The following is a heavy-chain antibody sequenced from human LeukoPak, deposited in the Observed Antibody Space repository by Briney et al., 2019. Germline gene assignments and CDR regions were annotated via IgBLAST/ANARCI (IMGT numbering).Heavy chain of an antibody. D-gene: IGHD6-13*01. J-gene: IGHJ4*02. CDR1: GFTFSSYD. CDR3: ARAHSIAGRYYFDY. Sequence: GGSLRLSCAASGFTFSSYDMHWVRQATGKALEWVSAIGTAGDTYYPGSVKGRFTISRENAKNSLYLQMNSLRAGDTAVYYCARAHSIAGRYYFDYWGQGTLVTVSS. V-gene: IGHV3-13*01. CDR2: IGTAGDT.